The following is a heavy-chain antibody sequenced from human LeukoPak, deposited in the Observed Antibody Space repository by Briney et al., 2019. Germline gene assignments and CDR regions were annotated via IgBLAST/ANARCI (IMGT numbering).Heavy chain of an antibody. CDR3: ASSGYSYGSYYFDY. V-gene: IGHV3-7*01. Sequence: GGSLRLSCAASGFTFSSYWMSWVRQAPGKGLEWVANIKQDGSEKYYVDSVKGRFTISRGNAKNSLYLQMNSLRAEDTAVYYWASSGYSYGSYYFDYRGQGTLVTVSS. CDR2: IKQDGSEK. D-gene: IGHD5-18*01. J-gene: IGHJ4*02. CDR1: GFTFSSYW.